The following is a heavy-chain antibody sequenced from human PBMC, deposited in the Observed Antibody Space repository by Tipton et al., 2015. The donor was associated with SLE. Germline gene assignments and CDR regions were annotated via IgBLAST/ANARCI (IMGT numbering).Heavy chain of an antibody. J-gene: IGHJ4*02. CDR1: GGSISSYY. CDR2: IYYSGST. D-gene: IGHD3-16*01. CDR3: ARGGRYGYFDY. V-gene: IGHV4-59*12. Sequence: TLSLTCTVSGGSISSYYWSWIRQPPGKGLEWIGYIYYSGSTNYNPSLKSRVTISVDTSKNQFSLKLSSVTAADTAVYYCARGGRYGYFDYWGQETLVTVSS.